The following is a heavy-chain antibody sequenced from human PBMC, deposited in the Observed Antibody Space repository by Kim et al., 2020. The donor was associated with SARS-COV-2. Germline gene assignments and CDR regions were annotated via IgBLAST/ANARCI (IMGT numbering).Heavy chain of an antibody. CDR3: TTMRAAAGPRTRLFDY. Sequence: PVKGRFTISSDDSKNTLYLQLNSLKTEDTAVYYCTTMRAAAGPRTRLFDYWGQGTLVTVSS. J-gene: IGHJ4*02. D-gene: IGHD6-13*01. V-gene: IGHV3-15*01.